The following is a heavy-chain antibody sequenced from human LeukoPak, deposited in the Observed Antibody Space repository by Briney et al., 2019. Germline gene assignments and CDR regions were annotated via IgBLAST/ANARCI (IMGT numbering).Heavy chain of an antibody. CDR2: INHSGST. D-gene: IGHD3-10*01. CDR1: GGSFSGYY. J-gene: IGHJ5*02. CDR3: ARRDGRRSWAYPNWFAP. Sequence: SETLSLTCAVYGGSFSGYYWSWIRQPPGKGLEWIGEINHSGSTNYNPSLKSRVTISVDTSKNQFSLKLSSVTAADTAVYYCARRDGRRSWAYPNWFAPWGQGTLVTVSS. V-gene: IGHV4-34*01.